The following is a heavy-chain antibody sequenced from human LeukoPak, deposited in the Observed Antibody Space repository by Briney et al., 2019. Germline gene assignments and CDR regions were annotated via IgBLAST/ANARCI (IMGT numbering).Heavy chain of an antibody. D-gene: IGHD3-3*01. J-gene: IGHJ2*01. Sequence: GASVTVSFKVSGYTLTELSMHWVGQAPGKGLEWMGGFDPEDGETIYAQKFQGRVTMTEDTSTDTAYMELSSLRSEDTAVYYCASRKGYYDFWSGYDWYFDLWGRGTLVTVSS. CDR1: GYTLTELS. V-gene: IGHV1-24*01. CDR2: FDPEDGET. CDR3: ASRKGYYDFWSGYDWYFDL.